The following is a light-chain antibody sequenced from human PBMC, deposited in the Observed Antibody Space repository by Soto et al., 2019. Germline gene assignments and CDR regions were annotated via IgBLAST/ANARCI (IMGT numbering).Light chain of an antibody. CDR2: DVS. J-gene: IGLJ2*01. CDR1: SSDVCGNNY. CDR3: SSYTSTSSVV. V-gene: IGLV2-14*01. Sequence: QSVLTQPASVSGSPGQSITMSCTGTSSDVCGNNYVSWYQQHPGKAPKLMIYDVSNRPSGVSNRFSGSKSGNTASLTISGLQAEDEADYYCSSYTSTSSVVFGGGTKLTVL.